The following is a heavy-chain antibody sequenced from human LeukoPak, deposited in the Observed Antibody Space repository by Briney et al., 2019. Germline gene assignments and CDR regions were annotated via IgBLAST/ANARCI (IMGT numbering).Heavy chain of an antibody. D-gene: IGHD2-2*01. V-gene: IGHV3-11*04. CDR3: ARSRTYCGSTTCYPRGDPFDI. J-gene: IGHJ3*02. Sequence: PGGSLRLSCAASGFTFSDYYMTWIRQPPGKGLEWLSYISSSGSTLDYADSVKGRFTISRDNAKNSVSLQMNSLRAEDTAVFYCARSRTYCGSTTCYPRGDPFDIWGQGTMVTVSS. CDR1: GFTFSDYY. CDR2: ISSSGSTL.